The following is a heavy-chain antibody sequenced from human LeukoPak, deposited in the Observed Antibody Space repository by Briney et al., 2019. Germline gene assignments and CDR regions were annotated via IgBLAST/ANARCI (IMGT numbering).Heavy chain of an antibody. D-gene: IGHD6-13*01. CDR1: GFTLSNYA. CDR2: ISTDGKDK. CDR3: AEDQKWGAADYYFDS. J-gene: IGHJ4*02. Sequence: PGRSLRLSCAASGFTLSNYAMHWVRQAPGKGLEWVTVISTDGKDKKYADSVKGRFAISRDNSKNTLDLQMNSLRAEDTAVYYCAEDQKWGAADYYFDSWGQGTLVTVSS. V-gene: IGHV3-30*18.